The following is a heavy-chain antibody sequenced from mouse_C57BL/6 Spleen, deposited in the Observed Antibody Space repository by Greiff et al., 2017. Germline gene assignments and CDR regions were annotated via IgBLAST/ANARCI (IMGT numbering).Heavy chain of an antibody. D-gene: IGHD2-4*01. CDR2: IYPGDGDT. V-gene: IGHV1-80*01. CDR1: GYAFSSYW. J-gene: IGHJ1*03. Sequence: QVQLQQSGAELVKPGASVKISCKASGYAFSSYWMNWVKQRPGKGLEWIGQIYPGDGDTNYNGKFKGKATLTADKSSSTAYMQLSSLTSEDSAVYFCARSPYDYGPHWYFDVGGTGTTVTVAS. CDR3: ARSPYDYGPHWYFDV.